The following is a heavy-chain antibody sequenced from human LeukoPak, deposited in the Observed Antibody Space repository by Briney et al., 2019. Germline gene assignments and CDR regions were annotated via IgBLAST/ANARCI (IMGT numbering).Heavy chain of an antibody. CDR3: ARCIVATIECWFDP. D-gene: IGHD5-12*01. CDR2: IYYSGST. Sequence: KTSETLSLTCTVSGDSISNYYWTWIRLPPGKGLEWIGYIYYSGSTNYNPSLKSRVTISVDTSKNQFSLKLSSVTAADTAVYYCARCIVATIECWFDPWGQGTLVTVSS. V-gene: IGHV4-59*01. CDR1: GDSISNYY. J-gene: IGHJ5*02.